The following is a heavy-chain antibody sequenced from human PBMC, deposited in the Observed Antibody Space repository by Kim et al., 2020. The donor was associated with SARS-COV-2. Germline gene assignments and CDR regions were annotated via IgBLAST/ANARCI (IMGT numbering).Heavy chain of an antibody. CDR2: ISGSGGST. D-gene: IGHD1-26*01. J-gene: IGHJ6*02. V-gene: IGHV3-23*01. CDR3: AKGGGGIGGGYGMDV. Sequence: GGSLRLSCAASGFTFSSYAMSWVRQAPGKGLEWVSAISGSGGSTYYADSVKGRFTISRDNSKNTLYLQMNSLRAEDTAVYYCAKGGGGIGGGYGMDVWGQGTTVTVSS. CDR1: GFTFSSYA.